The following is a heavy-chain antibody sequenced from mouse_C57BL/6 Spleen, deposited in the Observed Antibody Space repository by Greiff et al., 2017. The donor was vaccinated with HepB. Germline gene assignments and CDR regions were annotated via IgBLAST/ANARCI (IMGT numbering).Heavy chain of an antibody. J-gene: IGHJ1*03. Sequence: EVKLMESGPGLVKPSQSLSLTCSVTGYSITSGYYWNWIRQFPGNKLEWMGYISYDGSNNYNPSLKNRISITRDTSKNQFFLKLNSVTTEDTATYYCAREKGSTMVTSPWYFDVWGTGTTVTVSS. CDR2: ISYDGSN. CDR1: GYSITSGYY. D-gene: IGHD2-2*01. V-gene: IGHV3-6*01. CDR3: AREKGSTMVTSPWYFDV.